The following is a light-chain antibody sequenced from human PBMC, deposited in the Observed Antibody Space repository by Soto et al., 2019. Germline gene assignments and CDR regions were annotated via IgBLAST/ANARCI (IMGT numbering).Light chain of an antibody. CDR3: QQYNSYPWT. Sequence: DIRMTQSPSTLSASVGDRVTITCRASQSISSWLAWYQQKPGKAPKLLIYDASSLESGVPSRFSGSGSGTEFTLTISSLQPDDFAADYCQQYNSYPWTFGQGTKVEIK. CDR1: QSISSW. CDR2: DAS. V-gene: IGKV1-5*01. J-gene: IGKJ1*01.